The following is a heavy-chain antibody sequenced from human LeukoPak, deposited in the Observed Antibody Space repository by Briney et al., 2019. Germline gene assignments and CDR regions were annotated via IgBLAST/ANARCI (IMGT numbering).Heavy chain of an antibody. CDR2: IYPGDSDT. Sequence: GESLKISCRGSGYSFTSYWIGWVRQMPGKGLEWMGIIYPGDSDTRYSPSFQGQVTISADKSISTAYLQWSSLKASDTAMYYCARGMSRDGYNSPFDYWGQGTLVTVSS. J-gene: IGHJ4*02. V-gene: IGHV5-51*01. D-gene: IGHD5-24*01. CDR3: ARGMSRDGYNSPFDY. CDR1: GYSFTSYW.